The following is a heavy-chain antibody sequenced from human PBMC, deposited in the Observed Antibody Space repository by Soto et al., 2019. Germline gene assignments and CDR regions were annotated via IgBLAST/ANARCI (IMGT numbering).Heavy chain of an antibody. CDR1: GFIFSGSG. CDR3: ARWVGGSMYDNSGKYDS. CDR2: VSNDGIRK. D-gene: IGHD3-22*01. V-gene: IGHV3-30*03. J-gene: IGHJ5*01. Sequence: QVQLVESGGGVVQPGRSLRLTCAASGFIFSGSGMHWVRQAPGKGLEWVALVSNDGIRKYYGDSVKGRFTISRDNAENTLSRHMNSLRAEDTAVYYCARWVGGSMYDNSGKYDSWGQGTLVTVSS.